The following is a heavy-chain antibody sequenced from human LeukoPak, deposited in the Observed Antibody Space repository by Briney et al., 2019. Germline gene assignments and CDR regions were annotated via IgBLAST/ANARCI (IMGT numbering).Heavy chain of an antibody. CDR3: ARLNTGIAVAGTIYFDY. CDR2: IYHSGST. CDR1: GGSISSYY. Sequence: SETLSLTCTVSGGSISSYYWSWIRQPPGKGLEWIGSIYHSGSTYYNPSLKSRVTMSVDTSKNQFSLKLNSVTAADTAVYYCARLNTGIAVAGTIYFDYWGQGTLVTVSS. J-gene: IGHJ4*02. D-gene: IGHD6-19*01. V-gene: IGHV4-59*04.